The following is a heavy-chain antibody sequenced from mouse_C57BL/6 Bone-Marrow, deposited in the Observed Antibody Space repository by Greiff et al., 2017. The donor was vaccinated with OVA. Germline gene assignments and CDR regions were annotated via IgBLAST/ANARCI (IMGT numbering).Heavy chain of an antibody. Sequence: VQLQQSGPELVKPGASVKISCKASGYAFSSSWMNWVKQRPGKGLEWIGRIYPGDGDTNYNGKCKGKATLTADKSSSTAYMQLSSLTSEDSAVYFCARVGAKRRAMDYWGQGTSVTVSS. V-gene: IGHV1-82*01. CDR3: ARVGAKRRAMDY. CDR2: IYPGDGDT. J-gene: IGHJ4*01. CDR1: GYAFSSSW. D-gene: IGHD3-1*01.